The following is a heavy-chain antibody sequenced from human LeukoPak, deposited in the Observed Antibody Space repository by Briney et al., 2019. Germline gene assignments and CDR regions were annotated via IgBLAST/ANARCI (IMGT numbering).Heavy chain of an antibody. V-gene: IGHV4-59*01. CDR3: ASFLGFNWFDP. CDR1: GGSISSYY. D-gene: IGHD2/OR15-2a*01. Sequence: SETLSLTCTVSGGSISSYYWSWIRQPPGKGLEWIGYIYYSGSTNYNPSLKSRVTISVDTSKNQFSLKLSSVTAADTAVYYCASFLGFNWFDPWGQGTLATVSS. CDR2: IYYSGST. J-gene: IGHJ5*02.